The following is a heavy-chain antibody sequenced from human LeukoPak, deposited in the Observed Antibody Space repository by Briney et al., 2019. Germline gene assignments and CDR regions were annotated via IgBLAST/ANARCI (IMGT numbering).Heavy chain of an antibody. CDR1: GFTFSSYG. CDR2: IWYDGSNK. CDR3: AREDPILGDGYNSLDY. J-gene: IGHJ4*02. V-gene: IGHV3-33*01. Sequence: PGRSLRLSCAASGFTFSSYGMHWVRQAPGKGLEWVAVIWYDGSNKYYADSVKGRFTISRDNSKNTLYLQMNSLRAEDTAVYYCAREDPILGDGYNSLDYWGQGTLVTVSS. D-gene: IGHD5-24*01.